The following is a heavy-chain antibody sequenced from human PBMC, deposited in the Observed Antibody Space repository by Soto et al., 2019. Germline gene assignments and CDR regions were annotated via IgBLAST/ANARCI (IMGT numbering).Heavy chain of an antibody. Sequence: SETLALTFSVSGGSNSSYHLSWIRQPSGEGLGLIWRIYTCWSTNYNPALNVRVTMSADTANDQYSPELXSVXRAGKGLEWMWRIYNSGSNNYNXXIKGRVTMSVDTSKNQFYLKLRYVTDEDTAEYYCARDEVXXAAGXXXWGXGTLVTVYS. V-gene: IGHV4-4*07. CDR2: IYTCWST. J-gene: IGHJ4*02. CDR1: GGSNSSYH. CDR3: WRIYNSGSNNYNXXIKGRVTMSVDTSKNQFYLKLRYVTDEDTAEYYCARDEVXXAAGXXX. D-gene: IGHD1-26*01.